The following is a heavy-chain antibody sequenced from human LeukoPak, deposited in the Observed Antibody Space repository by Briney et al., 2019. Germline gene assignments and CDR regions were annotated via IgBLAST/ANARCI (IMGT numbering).Heavy chain of an antibody. CDR2: ISSSGSTM. CDR3: AELGITMIGGV. V-gene: IGHV3-48*04. CDR1: GFTFSSHG. J-gene: IGHJ6*04. Sequence: PGGTLRLSCAASGFTFSSHGMNWVRQAPGKGLEWVSYISSSGSTMYYADSVKGRFTISRDNAKNSLYLQMNSLRAEDTAVYYCAELGITMIGGVWGKGTTVTISS. D-gene: IGHD3-10*02.